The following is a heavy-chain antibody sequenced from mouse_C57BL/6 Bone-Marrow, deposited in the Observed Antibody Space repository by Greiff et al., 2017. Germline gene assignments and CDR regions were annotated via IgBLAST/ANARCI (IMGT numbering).Heavy chain of an antibody. CDR3: ARSRTMTTVVATRLGRFAY. Sequence: QVQLQQSGAELARPGASVKLSCKASGYTFTSYGISWVKQRTGQGLEWIGEIYPRSGNTYYNEKFKGKATLTADKSSSTAYMELRSLTSEDSAVYFCARSRTMTTVVATRLGRFAYWGQGTLVTVSA. J-gene: IGHJ3*01. CDR1: GYTFTSYG. CDR2: IYPRSGNT. D-gene: IGHD1-1*01. V-gene: IGHV1-81*01.